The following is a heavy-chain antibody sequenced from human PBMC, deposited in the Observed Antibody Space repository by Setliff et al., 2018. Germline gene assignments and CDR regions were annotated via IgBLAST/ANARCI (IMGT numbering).Heavy chain of an antibody. Sequence: GGSLRLSCAASGFGFSSYAMNWVRQAPGKGLQWVSNINAGGYNTYYADSVKGRFTISRHNSKNTVYLQMNSLRAEDTAAYYCARELTIVVPPALALDVWGKGTTVTVSS. CDR2: INAGGYNT. CDR1: GFGFSSYA. CDR3: ARELTIVVPPALALDV. J-gene: IGHJ6*04. V-gene: IGHV3-23*01. D-gene: IGHD2-2*01.